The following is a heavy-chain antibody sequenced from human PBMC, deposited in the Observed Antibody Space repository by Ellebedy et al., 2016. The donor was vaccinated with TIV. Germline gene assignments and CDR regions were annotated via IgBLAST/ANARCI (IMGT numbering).Heavy chain of an antibody. V-gene: IGHV4-30-4*01. D-gene: IGHD5-24*01. CDR2: IYYSGNT. CDR3: ARGGDGYIHY. J-gene: IGHJ4*02. Sequence: MPSETLSLTCTVSGGSISSGDYYWSWIRQPPGKGLEWIGYIYYSGNTYHNPSLKSRVTLSVDTSKNQFSLKLSSVAAADTAVYYCARGGDGYIHYWGQGTLVTVSS. CDR1: GGSISSGDYY.